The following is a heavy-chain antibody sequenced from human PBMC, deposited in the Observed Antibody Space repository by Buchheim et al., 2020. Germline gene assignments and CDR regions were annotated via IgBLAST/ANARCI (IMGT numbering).Heavy chain of an antibody. CDR1: GYTFTNYA. J-gene: IGHJ5*02. Sequence: VQLVQSGAEVKKPGASVKVSCKASGYTFTNYAMHWVRQAPGQRLEWMGWINGGNGNTKYSQKFQDRVTINRDTSASVAYMELSSLRSEDTAVYYCARDRGYCSGGRCSGDWFDPWGQGTL. V-gene: IGHV1-3*01. D-gene: IGHD2-15*01. CDR3: ARDRGYCSGGRCSGDWFDP. CDR2: INGGNGNT.